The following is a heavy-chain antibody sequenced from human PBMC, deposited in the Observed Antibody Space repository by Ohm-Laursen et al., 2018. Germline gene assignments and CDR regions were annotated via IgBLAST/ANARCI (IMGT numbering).Heavy chain of an antibody. D-gene: IGHD2/OR15-2a*01. J-gene: IGHJ3*02. Sequence: SLRLSCAASGFTFSSYGMHWVRQAPGKGLEWVAVIWYDGSNKYYADSVKGRFTISRDNSKNTLYLQMNSLRAEDTAVYYCARAFLRGAFDIWGQGTMVTVSS. CDR1: GFTFSSYG. V-gene: IGHV3-33*08. CDR3: ARAFLRGAFDI. CDR2: IWYDGSNK.